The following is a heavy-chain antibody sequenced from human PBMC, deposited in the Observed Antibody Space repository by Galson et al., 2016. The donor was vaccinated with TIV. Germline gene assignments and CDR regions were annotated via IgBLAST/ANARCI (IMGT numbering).Heavy chain of an antibody. D-gene: IGHD3-22*01. Sequence: SVKVSCKASGGTFSGYAFSWVRQAPGQGLEWMGRIIGMFGTTNYAQKFQGRVTITADELTSTVYMELSGLTSEDTAVYYCARAPGYHDSSAYYPAWGQGTLVTVSS. CDR3: ARAPGYHDSSAYYPA. J-gene: IGHJ5*02. CDR2: IIGMFGTT. V-gene: IGHV1-69*13. CDR1: GGTFSGYA.